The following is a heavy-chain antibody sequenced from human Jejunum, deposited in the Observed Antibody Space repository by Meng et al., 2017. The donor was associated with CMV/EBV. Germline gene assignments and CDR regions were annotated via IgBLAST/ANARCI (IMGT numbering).Heavy chain of an antibody. CDR2: IHDTGST. J-gene: IGHJ4*02. CDR1: GGSLGSGDYY. D-gene: IGHD3-3*01. Sequence: QVRLQESGPGLVKPSETLSLSWFVSGGSLGSGDYYWSWIRQPPGKGLEWIGYIHDTGSTYYNPSLKSRVDVSLGTSRNHFSLTLSSVTAEDTAVYFCARGSIFVSFDSWGQGTLVTVSS. V-gene: IGHV4-30-4*08. CDR3: ARGSIFVSFDS.